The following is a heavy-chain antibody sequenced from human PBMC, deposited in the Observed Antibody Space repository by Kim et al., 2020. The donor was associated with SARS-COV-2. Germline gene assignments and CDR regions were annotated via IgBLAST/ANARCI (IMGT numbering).Heavy chain of an antibody. CDR2: ISAYNGNT. Sequence: ASVKVSCKASGYTFTSYGISWVRQAPGQGLEWMGWISAYNGNTNYAQKLQGRVTMTTDTSTSTAYMELRSLRSDDTAVYYCARDQGWVIILYYYYGMDVWGQGTTVTVSS. CDR1: GYTFTSYG. CDR3: ARDQGWVIILYYYYGMDV. J-gene: IGHJ6*02. D-gene: IGHD3-3*01. V-gene: IGHV1-18*04.